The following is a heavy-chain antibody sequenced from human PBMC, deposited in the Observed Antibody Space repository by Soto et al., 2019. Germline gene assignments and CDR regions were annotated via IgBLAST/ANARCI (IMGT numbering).Heavy chain of an antibody. CDR1: GFTFSSYE. V-gene: IGHV3-48*03. Sequence: SLRLSCAASGFTFSSYEMNWVRQAPGKGLEWISYISSSGSIIYYADSVKGRFTISRDNAKNSLYLQMNSLRAGDTAVYYCAREFSSGVYWGQGTLVTVSS. D-gene: IGHD6-19*01. CDR2: ISSSGSII. CDR3: AREFSSGVY. J-gene: IGHJ4*02.